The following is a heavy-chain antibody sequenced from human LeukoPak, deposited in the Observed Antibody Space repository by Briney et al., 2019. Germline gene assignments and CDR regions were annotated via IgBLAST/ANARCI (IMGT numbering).Heavy chain of an antibody. CDR1: GFTFSSYD. CDR2: ISGSGGST. CDR3: AKVFNRYGSGSYASDY. V-gene: IGHV3-23*01. Sequence: QAGGSLRLSCAASGFTFSSYDMHWVRQATGKGLEWVSAISGSGGSTYYADSVKGRFTISRDNSKNTLYLQMNSLRAEDTAVYYCAKVFNRYGSGSYASDYWGQGTLVTVSS. J-gene: IGHJ4*02. D-gene: IGHD3-10*01.